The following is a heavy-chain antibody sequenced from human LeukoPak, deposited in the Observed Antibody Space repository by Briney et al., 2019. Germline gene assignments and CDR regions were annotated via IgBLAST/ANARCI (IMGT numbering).Heavy chain of an antibody. CDR1: GYTFTSND. V-gene: IGHV1-8*01. J-gene: IGHJ4*02. CDR2: MNPNSGNT. D-gene: IGHD4-17*01. Sequence: GASVKVSCKASGYTFTSNDINWVRQATGQGLEWMGWMNPNSGNTGYAQKFQGRVTMTRNTSISTAYMELSSLRSEDTAVYYCARGIYGDYGQNSDYWGQGTLVTVSS. CDR3: ARGIYGDYGQNSDY.